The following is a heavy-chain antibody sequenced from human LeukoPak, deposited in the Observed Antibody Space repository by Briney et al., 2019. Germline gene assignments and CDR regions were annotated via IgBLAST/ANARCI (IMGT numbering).Heavy chain of an antibody. CDR3: AELGITMIGGV. J-gene: IGHJ6*04. D-gene: IGHD3-10*02. CDR1: GFTFSTYN. V-gene: IGHV3-21*01. CDR2: ITSTSSYM. Sequence: GGSLRLSCAASGFTFSTYNMNWVRQAPGKGLEWVSSITSTSSYMYYADSVKGRFTISRDNAQNSLYLHMSSLRAEDTAVYYCAELGITMIGGVWGKGTTVTISS.